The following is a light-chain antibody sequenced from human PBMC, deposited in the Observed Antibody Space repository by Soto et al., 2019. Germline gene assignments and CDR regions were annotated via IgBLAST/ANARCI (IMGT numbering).Light chain of an antibody. Sequence: HSALTQPASVSGSPGQSITISCTGTSSDVGAYDYVSWYQQHPRKAPKLMIYDVSDRPSEVSNRFSGSKSGNTASLTISGLQAEDEADYYCSSYTSTSTLVFGGGTKLTVL. V-gene: IGLV2-14*01. J-gene: IGLJ2*01. CDR3: SSYTSTSTLV. CDR2: DVS. CDR1: SSDVGAYDY.